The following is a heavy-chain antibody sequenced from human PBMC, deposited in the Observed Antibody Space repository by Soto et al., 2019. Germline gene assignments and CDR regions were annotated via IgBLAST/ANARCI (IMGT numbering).Heavy chain of an antibody. J-gene: IGHJ3*02. D-gene: IGHD6-19*01. Sequence: PGGSLRLSCAASGFTFSSYAMHWVRQAPGKGLEWVAVISYDGSNKYYADSVKGRFTISRDNSKNTLYLQMNSLRAEDTAVYYCARDMGSGWYDAYDAFDIWGQGTMVTVSS. CDR2: ISYDGSNK. V-gene: IGHV3-30-3*01. CDR1: GFTFSSYA. CDR3: ARDMGSGWYDAYDAFDI.